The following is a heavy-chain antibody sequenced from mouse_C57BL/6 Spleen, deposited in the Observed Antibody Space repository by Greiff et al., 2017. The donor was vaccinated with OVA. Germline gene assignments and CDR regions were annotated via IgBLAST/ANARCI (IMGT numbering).Heavy chain of an antibody. CDR1: GYTFTSYW. Sequence: VQLQQPGAELVRPGSSVKLSCKASGYTFTSYWMDWVKQRPGQGLEWIGNISPSDSETHYTQKFKDTATLTVDKSSSTAYMQLSSRTSEDSAVYYCARRGRVTFDYGGQGTTLTVSS. CDR2: ISPSDSET. D-gene: IGHD2-1*01. V-gene: IGHV1-61*01. J-gene: IGHJ2*01. CDR3: ARRGRVTFDY.